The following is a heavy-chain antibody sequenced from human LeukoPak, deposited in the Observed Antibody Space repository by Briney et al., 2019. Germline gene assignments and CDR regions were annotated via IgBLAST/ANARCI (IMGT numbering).Heavy chain of an antibody. CDR2: IYNSGTT. CDR1: GXSISSHF. D-gene: IGHD6-19*01. Sequence: SETLSLTWTVSGXSISSHFWSWIRQPPGKGLEWIGNIYNSGTTNYNPSLESRVTISVDTSKNQLSLQLTSVTAADTAVYYCTKATQWLAFDYWGRGTLVTVSS. CDR3: TKATQWLAFDY. V-gene: IGHV4-59*11. J-gene: IGHJ4*02.